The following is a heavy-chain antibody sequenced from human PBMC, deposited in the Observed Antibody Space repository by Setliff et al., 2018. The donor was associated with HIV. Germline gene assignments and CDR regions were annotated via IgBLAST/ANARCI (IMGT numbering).Heavy chain of an antibody. CDR3: ARQFDGIVVHIKALDH. CDR2: ISSSGDSK. Sequence: GSLRLSCAASGFTFSSYIMNWVRQAPGKGLEWVASISSSGDSKYYVASVKGRFTIARDNAKNSLYLQMNNLRAEDTAVYYCARQFDGIVVHIKALDHWGQGALGTVSS. V-gene: IGHV3-21*06. J-gene: IGHJ4*02. CDR1: GFTFSSYI. D-gene: IGHD2-15*01.